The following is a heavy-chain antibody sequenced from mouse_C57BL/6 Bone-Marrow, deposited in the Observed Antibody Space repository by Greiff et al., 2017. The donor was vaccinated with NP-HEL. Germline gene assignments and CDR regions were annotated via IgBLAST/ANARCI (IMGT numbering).Heavy chain of an antibody. CDR1: GFTFSDFY. CDR3: ARDAYWDGWYFDV. V-gene: IGHV7-1*01. D-gene: IGHD4-1*01. J-gene: IGHJ1*03. Sequence: EVQGVESGGGLVQSGRSLRLSCATSGFTFSDFYMEWVRQAPGKGLEWIAASRNKANDYTTEYSASVRGRFIVSRDTYQSILYLQMNALRAEDTAIYYCARDAYWDGWYFDVWGTGTTVTVSS. CDR2: SRNKANDYTT.